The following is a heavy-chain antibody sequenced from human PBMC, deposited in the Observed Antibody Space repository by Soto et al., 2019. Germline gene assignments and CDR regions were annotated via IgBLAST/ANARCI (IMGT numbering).Heavy chain of an antibody. Sequence: SVKVSCKASGGTFSSYAISWVRQAPGQGLEWMGGIIPIFGTANYAQKFQGRVTITADESTSTAYMELSSLRSEDTAVYYCARPNSSGSGRGLDYWGQGTLVTVSS. CDR3: ARPNSSGSGRGLDY. D-gene: IGHD6-19*01. CDR1: GGTFSSYA. V-gene: IGHV1-69*13. J-gene: IGHJ4*02. CDR2: IIPIFGTA.